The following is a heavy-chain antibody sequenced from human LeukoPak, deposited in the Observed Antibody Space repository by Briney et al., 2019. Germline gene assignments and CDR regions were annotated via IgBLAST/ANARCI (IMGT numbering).Heavy chain of an antibody. D-gene: IGHD3-9*01. V-gene: IGHV4-59*01. CDR2: IYYSGST. Sequence: SETLSLTCTVSGGSISSYYWSWIRQPPGKGLEWIGYIYYSGSTNYNPSLKSRVTISVDTSKNQFSLKLSSVTAADTAVYYCARSNYVILTGYYYSDYWGQGTLVTVSS. CDR3: ARSNYVILTGYYYSDY. CDR1: GGSISSYY. J-gene: IGHJ4*02.